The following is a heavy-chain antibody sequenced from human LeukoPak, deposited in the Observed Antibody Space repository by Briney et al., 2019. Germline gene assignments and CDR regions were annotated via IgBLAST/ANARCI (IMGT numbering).Heavy chain of an antibody. CDR3: ASRGRYYFDY. V-gene: IGHV3-23*01. CDR1: GFTFSSYA. D-gene: IGHD1-14*01. CDR2: ISGGGGST. J-gene: IGHJ4*02. Sequence: GGSLRLSCAASGFTFSSYAMCWVRQPPGKGLEWVSSISGGGGSTYYADSVKGRFTISRDNSKNTLYLQINSLRADDTALYYCASRGRYYFDYWGQGTLVTVSS.